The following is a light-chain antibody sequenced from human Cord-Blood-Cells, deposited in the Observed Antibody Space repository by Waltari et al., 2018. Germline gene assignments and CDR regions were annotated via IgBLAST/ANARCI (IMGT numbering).Light chain of an antibody. V-gene: IGLV3-19*01. J-gene: IGLJ3*02. CDR3: NSRDSSGNWV. CDR1: SLRSTY. CDR2: GKN. Sequence: SSELTQDPAVSVALGQTVRITCQGDSLRSTYASWYQQKPGQAPVLVIYGKNNRPSGIPDRFSGSSSGNTASLTITGAQAEDEADYYCNSRDSSGNWVFGGGTKLTVL.